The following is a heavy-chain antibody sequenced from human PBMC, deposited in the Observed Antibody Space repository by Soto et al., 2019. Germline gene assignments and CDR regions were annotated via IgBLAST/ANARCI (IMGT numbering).Heavy chain of an antibody. V-gene: IGHV1-69*01. D-gene: IGHD3-22*01. CDR1: GGIFTNNA. Sequence: QVQVVQSGAEVKKPGSSVKVSCKVSGGIFTNNAISWVRQAPGQGLEWLGGFIPLFDTAYYAQIFRGRLRIAADGAKTTAYMDLSGLTSADTAVYFGATCGNNDGYNFYHGMDVWDQGTTVTVS. CDR3: ATCGNNDGYNFYHGMDV. J-gene: IGHJ6*02. CDR2: FIPLFDTA.